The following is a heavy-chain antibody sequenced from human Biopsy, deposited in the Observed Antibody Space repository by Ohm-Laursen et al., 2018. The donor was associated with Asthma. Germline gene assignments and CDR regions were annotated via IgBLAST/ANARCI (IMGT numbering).Heavy chain of an antibody. D-gene: IGHD6-6*01. CDR2: IYYSGRT. Sequence: SETLSLTCIVSGDAMSTSGSCWGWIRQSPGKGLEWIGSIYYSGRTYYNPSLESRVTISADTSKNHFSLKVTSVTAADTAVYYCARAVSSSSYWYFDLWGRGDLVTASS. CDR3: ARAVSSSSYWYFDL. CDR1: GDAMSTSGSC. V-gene: IGHV4-39*02. J-gene: IGHJ2*01.